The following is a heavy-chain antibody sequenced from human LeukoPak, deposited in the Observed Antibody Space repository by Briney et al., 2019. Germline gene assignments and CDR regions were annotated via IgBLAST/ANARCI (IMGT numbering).Heavy chain of an antibody. CDR3: VKFRGIQHYNYHMDV. CDR1: ELHA. CDR2: ISRSGRST. V-gene: IGHV3-23*01. J-gene: IGHJ6*03. Sequence: GGSLRLACAASELHAMTCVRQGPGKGLEWVSAISRSGRSTYYADSVKGRFTISRDKSNNTMYLQMNSLRAEDTAVYYCVKFRGIQHYNYHMDVWGKGTTVTVSS. D-gene: IGHD3-10*01.